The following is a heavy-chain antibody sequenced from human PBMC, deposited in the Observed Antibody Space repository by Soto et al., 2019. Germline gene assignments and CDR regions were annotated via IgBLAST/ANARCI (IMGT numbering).Heavy chain of an antibody. CDR2: IKSKTDGGTT. Sequence: EVQLVESGGGLVKPGGSLRLYCAASGFTFSNAWMSWVRQAPGKGLEWVGRIKSKTDGGTTDYAAPVKGRFTISRDDSKNTLYLQMNSLNTEDTAVYYCTTYSSCWEGYYYYGMDVGGQGTTVTVSS. V-gene: IGHV3-15*01. D-gene: IGHD6-19*01. CDR1: GFTFSNAW. J-gene: IGHJ6*02. CDR3: TTYSSCWEGYYYYGMDV.